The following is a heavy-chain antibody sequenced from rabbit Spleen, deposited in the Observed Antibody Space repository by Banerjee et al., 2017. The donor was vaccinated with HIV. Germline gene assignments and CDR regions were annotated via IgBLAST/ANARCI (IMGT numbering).Heavy chain of an antibody. CDR2: IYTSSGST. V-gene: IGHV1S45*01. CDR3: ARVGYGDYASNL. J-gene: IGHJ4*01. CDR1: GIDFSSGYD. D-gene: IGHD2-1*01. Sequence: QEQLVESGGGLVQPEGSLTLTCTASGIDFSSGYDMCWVRQAPGKGLEWIACIYTSSGSTWYASWAKGRFTISKTSSTTVTLQMTSLTVADTATYFCARVGYGDYASNLWGQGTLVTVS.